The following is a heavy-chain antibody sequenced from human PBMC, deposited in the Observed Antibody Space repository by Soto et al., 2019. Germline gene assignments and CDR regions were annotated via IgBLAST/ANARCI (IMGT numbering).Heavy chain of an antibody. D-gene: IGHD1-26*01. CDR3: ARSFDSGSFPPWSYFDY. V-gene: IGHV3-23*01. J-gene: IGHJ4*02. CDR2: ISGSGGST. Sequence: GGSLRLSCAASGFTFSSYAMSWVRQAPGKGLEWVSAISGSGGSTYYADSVKGRFTISRDNSKNTLYLQMNSLRAEDTAVYYCARSFDSGSFPPWSYFDYCGEGTLVTVSS. CDR1: GFTFSSYA.